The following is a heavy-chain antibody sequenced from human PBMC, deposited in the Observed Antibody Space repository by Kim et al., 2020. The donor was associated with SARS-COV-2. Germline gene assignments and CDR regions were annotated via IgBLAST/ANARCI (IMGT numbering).Heavy chain of an antibody. CDR3: ARDRGDYYFDY. J-gene: IGHJ4*02. D-gene: IGHD3-10*01. Sequence: TDDANSVKSRLTISRDNSKNTLYLQMGSLRAEDMAVYYCARDRGDYYFDYWGQGTLVTVSS. V-gene: IGHV3-64*01. CDR2: T.